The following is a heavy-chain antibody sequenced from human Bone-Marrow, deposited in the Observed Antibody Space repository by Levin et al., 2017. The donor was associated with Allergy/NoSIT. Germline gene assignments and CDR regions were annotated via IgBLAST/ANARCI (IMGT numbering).Heavy chain of an antibody. CDR3: SGSSSGTGHFDS. Sequence: ASVKVSCKASGGIFSTYVISWVRQAPGQGLEWVGGIVPIFGTTHNAQKLQGRITITADKSTSTAYMELRGLGSVDTAVYCCSGSSSGTGHFDSWGQGTLVTVSS. V-gene: IGHV1-69*06. J-gene: IGHJ4*02. CDR2: IVPIFGTT. D-gene: IGHD3/OR15-3a*01. CDR1: GGIFSTYV.